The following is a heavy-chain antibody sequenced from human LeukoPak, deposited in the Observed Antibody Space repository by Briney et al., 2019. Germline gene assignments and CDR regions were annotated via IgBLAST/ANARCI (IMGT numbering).Heavy chain of an antibody. J-gene: IGHJ4*02. V-gene: IGHV3-48*04. CDR1: GFTFSTYS. Sequence: QPGGSLRLSCAASGFTFSTYSMNWVRQAPGKGLEWVSYISSSSTAILYGDSVKGRFTISRDNAKNSLYLQMNSLRAEDTAVYFCARGINYYDSSSFYDSFDYWGQGALVTVSS. CDR2: ISSSSTAI. CDR3: ARGINYYDSSSFYDSFDY. D-gene: IGHD3-22*01.